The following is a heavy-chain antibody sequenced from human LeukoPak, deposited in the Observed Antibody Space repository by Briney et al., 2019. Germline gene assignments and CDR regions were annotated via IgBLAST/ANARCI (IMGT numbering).Heavy chain of an antibody. CDR2: ISAYNGNT. Sequence: ASVKVSCKASGYTFTGYYMHWVRQAPGQGLEWMGWISAYNGNTNYAQKRQGRVTMTTDTSTSTAYMELRSLRSDDTAVYYCAREEGEYGSGSYYSGGDWFDPWGQGTLVTVSS. CDR3: AREEGEYGSGSYYSGGDWFDP. V-gene: IGHV1-18*04. J-gene: IGHJ5*02. D-gene: IGHD3-10*01. CDR1: GYTFTGYY.